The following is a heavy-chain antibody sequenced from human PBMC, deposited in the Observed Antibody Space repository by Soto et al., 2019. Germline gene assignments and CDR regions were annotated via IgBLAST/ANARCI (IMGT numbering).Heavy chain of an antibody. D-gene: IGHD3-10*01. Sequence: QVQLVQSGAEVKKPGASVKVSCKASGYTFRSYDINWVRQATGQGLEWMGWMNPDSGNTAYAQKFQGRVNMTRNTSISTAYMELSNLRSEDTAVYYCARGLRPRFYYCSGTNGFDPWGQGTLVTVSS. CDR1: GYTFRSYD. J-gene: IGHJ5*02. CDR3: ARGLRPRFYYCSGTNGFDP. CDR2: MNPDSGNT. V-gene: IGHV1-8*01.